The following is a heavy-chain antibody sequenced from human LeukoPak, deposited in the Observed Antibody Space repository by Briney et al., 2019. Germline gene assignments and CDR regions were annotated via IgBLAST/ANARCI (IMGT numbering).Heavy chain of an antibody. CDR3: ASRKLGNDY. D-gene: IGHD7-27*01. V-gene: IGHV4-34*01. Sequence: SETLSLTCAAYGGSFSGYYWSWIRQPPGKGLEWIGEINHSGSTNYNPSLKSRVTISADTSRDQFSLKLSSVTAADTAVYYCASRKLGNDYWGQGILVTVTS. CDR1: GGSFSGYY. CDR2: INHSGST. J-gene: IGHJ4*02.